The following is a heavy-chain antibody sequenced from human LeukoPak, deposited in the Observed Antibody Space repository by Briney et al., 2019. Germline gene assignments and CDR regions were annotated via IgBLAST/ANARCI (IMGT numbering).Heavy chain of an antibody. CDR1: GGSISSYY. J-gene: IGHJ4*02. CDR3: ARDRGRPYYFDY. V-gene: IGHV4-59*01. CDR2: IYYSGTT. Sequence: SETLSLTCTVSGGSISSYYWSWIRQPPGKGLEWMGYIYYSGTTSYSPSLKSRVTIAVDTSKNLFSLKLSSVTAADTAVYYCARDRGRPYYFDYWGQGTLVTVSS.